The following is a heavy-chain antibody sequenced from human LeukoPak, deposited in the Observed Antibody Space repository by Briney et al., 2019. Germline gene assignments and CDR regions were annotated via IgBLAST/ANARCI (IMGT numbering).Heavy chain of an antibody. J-gene: IGHJ4*02. Sequence: QPGGSLRLSCAASGFTFSSFWMSWVRQAPGPGREGVANIKQDGREKYYVDSVKARFTISRDNAKNSLYFQLNSLRCEATAVYYFARQYDIYGYWGQGTLVTVSS. V-gene: IGHV3-7*01. D-gene: IGHD3-9*01. CDR3: ARQYDIYGY. CDR2: IKQDGREK. CDR1: GFTFSSFW.